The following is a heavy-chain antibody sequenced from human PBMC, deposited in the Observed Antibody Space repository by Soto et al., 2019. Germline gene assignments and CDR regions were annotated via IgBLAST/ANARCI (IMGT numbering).Heavy chain of an antibody. CDR3: ARVSRGYAPAYCAFDY. Sequence: ASVKVSCKASGYTFTSYGISWVRQAPGQGLEWMGRISAYNGNTNYAQKLQGRVTMTTDTSTSTAYMELSSLRSEDTAVYYCARVSRGYAPAYCAFDYWGQGTLVTVSS. J-gene: IGHJ4*02. D-gene: IGHD5-12*01. CDR2: ISAYNGNT. V-gene: IGHV1-18*01. CDR1: GYTFTSYG.